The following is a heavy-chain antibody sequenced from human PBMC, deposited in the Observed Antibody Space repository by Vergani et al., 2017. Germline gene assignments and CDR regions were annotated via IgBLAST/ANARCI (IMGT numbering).Heavy chain of an antibody. J-gene: IGHJ3*02. CDR1: GGSISSSSYY. CDR2: IYYSGST. CDR3: ARGRRYSSGWYVFWMDAFDI. D-gene: IGHD6-19*01. Sequence: QLQLQESGPGLVKPSETLSLTCTVSGGSISSSSYYWGWIRQPPGKGLEWIGSIYYSGSTNYNPSLKSRVTISVDTSKNQFSLKLSSVTAADTAVYYCARGRRYSSGWYVFWMDAFDIWGQGTMVTVSS. V-gene: IGHV4-39*07.